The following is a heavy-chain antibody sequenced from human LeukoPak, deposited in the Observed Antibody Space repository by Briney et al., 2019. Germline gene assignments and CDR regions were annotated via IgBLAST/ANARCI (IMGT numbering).Heavy chain of an antibody. CDR3: ARAPFLRRMLGFDY. CDR1: GGSISSGGYS. CDR2: IYHSGST. D-gene: IGHD2/OR15-2a*01. V-gene: IGHV4-30-2*01. J-gene: IGHJ4*02. Sequence: SQTLSLTCAVSGGSISSGGYSWSWIRQPPGKGLEWIGYIYHSGSTYYNPSLKSRVTISVDRSKNQFSLKLSSVTAADTAVYYCARAPFLRRMLGFDYWGQGTLVTVSP.